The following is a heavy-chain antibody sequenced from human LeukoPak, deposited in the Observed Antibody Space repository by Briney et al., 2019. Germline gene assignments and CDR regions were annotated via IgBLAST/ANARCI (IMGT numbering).Heavy chain of an antibody. D-gene: IGHD2-2*01. CDR2: TSHSGGT. J-gene: IGHJ4*02. CDR1: GGSINNYF. Sequence: SETLSLTCTVSGGSINNYFWYWIRQPPGKGLEWIGYTSHSGGTNYNPSLKSRVTMSLDTSKNQFSLNLGSVTAADTAVYYCARRPAARLTFDYWGQGALVTVSS. CDR3: ARRPAARLTFDY. V-gene: IGHV4-59*01.